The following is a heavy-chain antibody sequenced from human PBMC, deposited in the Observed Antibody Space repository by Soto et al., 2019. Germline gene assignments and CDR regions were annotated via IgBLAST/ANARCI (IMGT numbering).Heavy chain of an antibody. CDR2: IYYSGST. J-gene: IGHJ5*02. CDR3: ARDQGHCSSTSCYIGWFDP. V-gene: IGHV4-31*03. D-gene: IGHD2-2*02. CDR1: GGSISSGGYY. Sequence: SETLSLTCTVSGGSISSGGYYWSWIRQHPGKGLEWIGYIYYSGSTYYNPSLKSRVTISVNTSKNQFSLKLSSVTAADTAVYYCARDQGHCSSTSCYIGWFDPWGQGTMVTVSS.